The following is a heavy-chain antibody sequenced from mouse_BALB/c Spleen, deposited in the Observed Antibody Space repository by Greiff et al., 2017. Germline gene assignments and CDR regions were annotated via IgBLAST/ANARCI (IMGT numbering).Heavy chain of an antibody. CDR1: GFTFSSYG. V-gene: IGHV5-6*01. J-gene: IGHJ2*01. D-gene: IGHD2-2*01. CDR2: ISSGGSYT. Sequence: EVKLMESGGDLVKPGGSLKLSCAASGFTFSSYGMSWVRQTPDKRLEWVATISSGGSYTYYPDSVKGRFTISRDNAKNTLYLQMSSLKSEDTAMYYCARHRGLRREDFDYWGQGTTLTVSS. CDR3: ARHRGLRREDFDY.